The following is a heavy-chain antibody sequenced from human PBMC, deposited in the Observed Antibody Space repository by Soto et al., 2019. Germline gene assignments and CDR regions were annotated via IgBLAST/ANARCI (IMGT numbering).Heavy chain of an antibody. D-gene: IGHD1-26*01. V-gene: IGHV1-46*02. CDR2: ISPYDGST. CDR1: GFTFNNYF. J-gene: IGHJ6*02. Sequence: VQLVQSGAEVKKPGASVKVSCKASGFTFNNYFFHWVRQAPRQGLEWMGIISPYDGSTNYEQSLQGRVTMTSDTSTSTVYMELSRLRSEDTAVYYCARGDGRGSTGFYYYYGMDVWGHGTTVTVSS. CDR3: ARGDGRGSTGFYYYYGMDV.